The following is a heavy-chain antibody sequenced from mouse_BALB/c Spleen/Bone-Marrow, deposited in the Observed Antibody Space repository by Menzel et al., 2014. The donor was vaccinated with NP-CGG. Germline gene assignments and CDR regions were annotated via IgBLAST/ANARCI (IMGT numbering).Heavy chain of an antibody. CDR2: IYPGDGDT. CDR3: ARSDGYRAMDY. V-gene: IGHV1-82*01. Sequence: VNVVESGPELVKPGASVKISCKASGYAFSNSWMNWVKQWPGQGLEWIGRIYPGDGDTYYNGKFKDKATLTADKSSSTAYMQLSSLTSVDSAVYFCARSDGYRAMDYWGQGTSVTVSS. D-gene: IGHD2-3*01. J-gene: IGHJ4*01. CDR1: GYAFSNSW.